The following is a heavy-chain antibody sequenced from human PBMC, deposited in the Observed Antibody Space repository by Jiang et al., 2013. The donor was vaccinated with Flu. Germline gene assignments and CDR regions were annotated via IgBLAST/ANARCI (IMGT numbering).Heavy chain of an antibody. V-gene: IGHV1-18*01. Sequence: GASVKVSCKASGYTFTSYGIGWVRQAPGQGLEWMGWISAYNGNTNYAQNLQGRVTMTTDTSTSTAYMELRSLRSDDTAVYYCARCYYESSGYPVDYWGQGTLVTVSS. J-gene: IGHJ4*02. CDR1: GYTFTSYG. CDR2: ISAYNGNT. D-gene: IGHD3-22*01. CDR3: ARCYYESSGYPVDY.